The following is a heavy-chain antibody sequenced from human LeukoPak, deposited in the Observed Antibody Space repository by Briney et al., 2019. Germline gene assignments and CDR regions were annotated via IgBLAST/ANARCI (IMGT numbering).Heavy chain of an antibody. D-gene: IGHD2-15*01. Sequence: GRALTLSCVASGLTLSSYGMHWVRQAPAKGREGVAVIWYDGMNKYYADSVKGRFTISRDNSKNTLYLLMNSLRVEDTAVYYCVRDVVSFNIWSQGTMVTVSS. CDR1: GLTLSSYG. V-gene: IGHV3-33*01. J-gene: IGHJ3*02. CDR2: IWYDGMNK. CDR3: VRDVVSFNI.